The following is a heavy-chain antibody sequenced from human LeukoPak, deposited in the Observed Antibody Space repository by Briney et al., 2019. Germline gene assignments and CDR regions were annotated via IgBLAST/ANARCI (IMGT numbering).Heavy chain of an antibody. CDR3: ARDKGGYPDY. CDR1: GFTFSSYW. Sequence: TGGSLRLSCAASGFTFSSYWMHWVRQAPGKGLVWVSRINCDGSSTSYADSVKGRFTISRDNAKNTLYLQMNSLRAEDTAVYYCARDKGGYPDYWGQGTLVTVSS. V-gene: IGHV3-74*01. D-gene: IGHD1-1*01. CDR2: INCDGSST. J-gene: IGHJ4*02.